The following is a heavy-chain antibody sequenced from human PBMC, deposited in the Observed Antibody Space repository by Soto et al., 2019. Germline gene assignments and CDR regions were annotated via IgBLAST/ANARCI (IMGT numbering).Heavy chain of an antibody. CDR1: GFSFSSYS. Sequence: EVQLVESGGGFIQPGGSLRLSCAASGFSFSSYSMNWVRQAPGKGLEWLSYISSSGSPIHYADSVKGRFTISRDNAKNSLYLRMNSLRDEDTAVYYCALRGDTYGFDSWGQGTLVTVSS. CDR2: ISSSGSPI. V-gene: IGHV3-48*02. CDR3: ALRGDTYGFDS. D-gene: IGHD5-18*01. J-gene: IGHJ4*02.